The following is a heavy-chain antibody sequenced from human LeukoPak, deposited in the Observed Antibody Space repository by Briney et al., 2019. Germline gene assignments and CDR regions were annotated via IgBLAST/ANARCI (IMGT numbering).Heavy chain of an antibody. D-gene: IGHD3-22*01. Sequence: PGGSLRLSCAASGFTFSSYSMNWVRQAPGKGLEWVSYISSSSSTIYYADSVKGRFTISRDNAKSSLYLQMNSLRAEDTAVYYCARDVSGSQNYYFDYWGQGTLVTVSS. V-gene: IGHV3-48*01. CDR1: GFTFSSYS. CDR2: ISSSSSTI. CDR3: ARDVSGSQNYYFDY. J-gene: IGHJ4*02.